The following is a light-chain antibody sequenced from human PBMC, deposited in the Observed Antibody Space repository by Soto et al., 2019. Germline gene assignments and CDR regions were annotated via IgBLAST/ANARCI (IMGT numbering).Light chain of an antibody. Sequence: EIVLTQSPGTLSLSPGERATLSCWASQSVSFSYLAWYQQKPGQAPRLLIYGASSRAAGIPNRFSGSGSGTDFTRTISRLGPEDFVVYYCQQYGTAPGTFGQGTKLEIK. CDR1: QSVSFSY. CDR2: GAS. V-gene: IGKV3-20*01. J-gene: IGKJ2*01. CDR3: QQYGTAPGT.